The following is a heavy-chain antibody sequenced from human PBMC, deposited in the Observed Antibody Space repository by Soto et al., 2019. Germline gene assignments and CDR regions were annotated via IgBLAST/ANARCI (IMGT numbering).Heavy chain of an antibody. Sequence: SETLSLTCTVSGGSTSSYYWSWIRQPPGKGLEWIGYIYYSGSTNYNPSLKSRVTISVDTSKNQFSLKLSSVTAADTAVYYCVGATTVRHFDYWGQGTLVTVSS. CDR1: GGSTSSYY. J-gene: IGHJ4*02. D-gene: IGHD1-1*01. V-gene: IGHV4-59*01. CDR3: VGATTVRHFDY. CDR2: IYYSGST.